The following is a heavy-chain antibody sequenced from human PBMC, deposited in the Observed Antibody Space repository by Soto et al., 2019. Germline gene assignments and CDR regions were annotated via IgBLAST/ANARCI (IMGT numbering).Heavy chain of an antibody. D-gene: IGHD3-3*01. J-gene: IGHJ4*02. CDR3: ARNMPRYDFWSGPPDY. CDR2: INPSGGST. Sequence: ASVKVSCKASGYTFTSYYMHWVRQAPGQGLEWMGIINPSGGSTSYAQKFQGRVTMTRDTSTSTVYMELSSLRSEGTAVYYCARNMPRYDFWSGPPDYRGQGTLVTVSS. CDR1: GYTFTSYY. V-gene: IGHV1-46*01.